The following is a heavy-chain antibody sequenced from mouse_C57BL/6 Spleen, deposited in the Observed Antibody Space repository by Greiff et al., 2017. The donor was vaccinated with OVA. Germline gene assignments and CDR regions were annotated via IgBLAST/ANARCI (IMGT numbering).Heavy chain of an antibody. CDR3: ARYDYDGWYFDV. J-gene: IGHJ1*03. D-gene: IGHD2-4*01. Sequence: QVQLQQPGTELVKPGASVKLSCKASGYTFTSYWMHWVKQRPGQGLEWIGNINPSNGGTNYNEKFKSKATLPVDKSSSTAYMQLSSLTSEDSAVYYCARYDYDGWYFDVWGTATTVTVSS. V-gene: IGHV1-53*01. CDR1: GYTFTSYW. CDR2: INPSNGGT.